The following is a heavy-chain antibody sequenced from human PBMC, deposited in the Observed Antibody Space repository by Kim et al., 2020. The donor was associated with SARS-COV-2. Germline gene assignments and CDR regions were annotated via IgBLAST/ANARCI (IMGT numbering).Heavy chain of an antibody. CDR3: AATVGTAVYGWFDP. D-gene: IGHD4-17*01. J-gene: IGHJ5*02. V-gene: IGHV3-30*07. Sequence: ADSVKRRFTSSRDNSRNPLYLQMNSLRAEDTVVYCCAATVGTAVYGWFDPWGQGTLVTVSS.